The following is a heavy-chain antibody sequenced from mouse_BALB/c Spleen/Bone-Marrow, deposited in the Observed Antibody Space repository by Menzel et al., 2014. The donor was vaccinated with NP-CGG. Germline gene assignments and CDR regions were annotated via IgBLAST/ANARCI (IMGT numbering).Heavy chain of an antibody. J-gene: IGHJ4*01. D-gene: IGHD2-2*01. V-gene: IGHV4-1*02. Sequence: EVQLQQSGGGLVQPGGSLKLSCAASGFDFSRYWMSWVRQAPGKGLEWIGEINPDSSTINYTPSLKDKFIISRDNAKNTLYLQMSKVRSEDTALYYCARLGYYGYVDYWGQGTSVTVSS. CDR3: ARLGYYGYVDY. CDR1: GFDFSRYW. CDR2: INPDSSTI.